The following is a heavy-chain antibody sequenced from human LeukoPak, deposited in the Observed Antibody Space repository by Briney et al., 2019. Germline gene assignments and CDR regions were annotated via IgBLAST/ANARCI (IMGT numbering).Heavy chain of an antibody. CDR3: ASLVAAAFHYYYMDV. CDR2: IVRSGST. V-gene: IGHV4-34*12. J-gene: IGHJ6*03. D-gene: IGHD6-13*01. CDR1: GESVNDYF. Sequence: SETLSLTCAVSGESVNDYFWSWIRQPPGKGLEWNGEIVRSGSTNYNPSLKSRVAISVDTSKNELFLKLSSVTAADTAVYYCASLVAAAFHYYYMDVWGTGTTVTVSS.